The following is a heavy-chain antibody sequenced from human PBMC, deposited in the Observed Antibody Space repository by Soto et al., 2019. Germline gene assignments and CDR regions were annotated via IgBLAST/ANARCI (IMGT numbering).Heavy chain of an antibody. CDR3: ARDNGGSAGGVYAFDI. D-gene: IGHD2-15*01. CDR2: IWYDGSNK. CDR1: GFTFSSYG. J-gene: IGHJ3*02. Sequence: GGSLRLSCAASGFTFSSYGMHWVRQAPGKGLEWVAVIWYDGSNKYYADSVKGRFTISRDNSKNTLYLQMNSLRAEDTAVYYCARDNGGSAGGVYAFDIWGQGTMVTVSS. V-gene: IGHV3-33*01.